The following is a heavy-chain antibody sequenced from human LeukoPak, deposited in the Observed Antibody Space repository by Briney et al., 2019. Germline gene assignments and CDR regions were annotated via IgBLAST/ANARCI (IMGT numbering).Heavy chain of an antibody. D-gene: IGHD1-26*01. J-gene: IGHJ4*02. CDR1: GFTFSSYA. CDR2: ISYDGSNK. Sequence: GGSLRLSCAASGFTFSSYAMHWVRQAPGKGLEWVAVISYDGSNKYYADSVKGRFTISRDNSKNTLYLQMNRLRAEDTAVYYCARDGGGGSYSVYGFFDYWGQGTLVTVSS. CDR3: ARDGGGGSYSVYGFFDY. V-gene: IGHV3-30*04.